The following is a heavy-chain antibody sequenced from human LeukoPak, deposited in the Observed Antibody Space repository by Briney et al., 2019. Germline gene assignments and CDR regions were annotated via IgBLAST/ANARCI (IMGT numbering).Heavy chain of an antibody. Sequence: ASVKVSCKASGYTFTGYYMHWVRQAPGQGLEWMGWINPNSGGTNYAQKFQGRVTMTRDTSISTAYMELSRLRSDDTAVYYCARETAAAGPADYWGQGTLVTVSS. CDR1: GYTFTGYY. J-gene: IGHJ4*02. V-gene: IGHV1-2*02. CDR3: ARETAAAGPADY. D-gene: IGHD6-13*01. CDR2: INPNSGGT.